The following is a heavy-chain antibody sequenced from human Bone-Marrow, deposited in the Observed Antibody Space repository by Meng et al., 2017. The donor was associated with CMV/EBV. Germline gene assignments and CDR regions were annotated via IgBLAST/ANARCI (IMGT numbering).Heavy chain of an antibody. V-gene: IGHV4-59*01. CDR3: ARGPYSSSH. CDR1: GGSISSYY. CDR2: IYSSGST. J-gene: IGHJ4*02. D-gene: IGHD6-13*01. Sequence: SETLSLTCTVSGGSISSYYWSWIRQPPGKGLEWIGYIYSSGSTNYNPSLKSRVTLSVETSKNQFSLKLSSVTAADTAVYYCARGPYSSSHWGQRTLVTVSS.